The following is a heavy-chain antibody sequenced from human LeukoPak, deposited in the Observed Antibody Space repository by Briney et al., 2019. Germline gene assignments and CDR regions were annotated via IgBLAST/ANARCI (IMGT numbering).Heavy chain of an antibody. CDR1: GYSFTSYD. CDR3: ARMTYDGSGPNPNWFDP. D-gene: IGHD3-22*01. Sequence: GASVKVSCKASGYSFTSYDINWVRQATGQGLEWMGWMNPNSGYTGYAQRFQGRITMTRNTSISTVYMELSSLGFEDTAIYYCARMTYDGSGPNPNWFDPWGQGTLVTVSS. CDR2: MNPNSGYT. J-gene: IGHJ5*02. V-gene: IGHV1-8*01.